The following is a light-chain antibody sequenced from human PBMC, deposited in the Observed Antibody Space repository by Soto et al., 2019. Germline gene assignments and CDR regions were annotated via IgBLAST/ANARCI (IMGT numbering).Light chain of an antibody. Sequence: QSVLTQPASVSGSPGQSITISCTGTSSDVGGYNYVSWYQQHPGKAPKLMIYDVSNRPSGVSNRFSGSKSGNTASLTISGLQAEDEVDYYCSSYTSSSPPYVSGPGTKVPVL. V-gene: IGLV2-14*01. CDR1: SSDVGGYNY. CDR2: DVS. J-gene: IGLJ1*01. CDR3: SSYTSSSPPYV.